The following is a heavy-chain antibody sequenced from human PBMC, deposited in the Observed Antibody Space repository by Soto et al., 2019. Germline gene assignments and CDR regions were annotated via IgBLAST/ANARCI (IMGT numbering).Heavy chain of an antibody. J-gene: IGHJ3*02. CDR3: ARGRSSWSSPSAFDI. Sequence: GASVKLSCEASGYTFTGYYMHWVRQAPGQGLEWMGWINPNSGGTNYAQKFQGWVTMTRDTSISTAYMELSRLRSDDTAVYYCARGRSSWSSPSAFDIWGQGTMVTVSS. V-gene: IGHV1-2*04. D-gene: IGHD6-13*01. CDR1: GYTFTGYY. CDR2: INPNSGGT.